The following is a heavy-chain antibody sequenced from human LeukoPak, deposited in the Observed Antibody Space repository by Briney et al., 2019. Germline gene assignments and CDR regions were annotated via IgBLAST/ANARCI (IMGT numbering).Heavy chain of an antibody. D-gene: IGHD6-13*01. CDR1: GGSISSYY. J-gene: IGHJ2*01. Sequence: SETLSLTCAVYGGSISSYYWSWIRQPPGKGLEWIGYIYYSGSTNYNPSLRSRVTISVDTSKNQFSLKLSSVTAADTAVYYCARVYYSSSYDYWYFDLWGRGTLVTVSS. CDR2: IYYSGST. CDR3: ARVYYSSSYDYWYFDL. V-gene: IGHV4-59*01.